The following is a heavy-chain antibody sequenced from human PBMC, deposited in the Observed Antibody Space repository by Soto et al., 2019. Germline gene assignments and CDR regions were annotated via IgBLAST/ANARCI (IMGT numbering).Heavy chain of an antibody. Sequence: GGGLGPSRAAPWFSFRGFYITWDPPAPGEGVGWGFFISSDGSKIYYADSVKGRFTISRDNARNSLYLQMNSLRAEDTAVYYCARSEYNYGSRLGGNYAYYVFDIWGQGTMVTVSS. CDR2: ISSDGSKI. CDR3: ARSEYNYGSRLGGNYAYYVFDI. V-gene: IGHV3-11*01. J-gene: IGHJ3*02. CDR1: WFSFRGFY. D-gene: IGHD5-18*01.